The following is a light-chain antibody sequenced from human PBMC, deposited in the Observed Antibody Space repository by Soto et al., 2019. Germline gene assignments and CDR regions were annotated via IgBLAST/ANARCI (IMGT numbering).Light chain of an antibody. V-gene: IGKV3-20*01. Sequence: RASQSVSNYYLAWYQQKPGQAPRLLLYGASNRATGIPDRFSGSGSGTDFTLTISRLEPEDFAVYYCQQYGSSGTFGQGTKVDIK. J-gene: IGKJ1*01. CDR1: QSVSNYY. CDR2: GAS. CDR3: QQYGSSGT.